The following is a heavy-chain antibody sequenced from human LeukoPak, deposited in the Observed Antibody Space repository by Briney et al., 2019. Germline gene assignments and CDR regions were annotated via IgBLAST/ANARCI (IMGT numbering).Heavy chain of an antibody. V-gene: IGHV3-30*02. J-gene: IGHJ4*02. CDR3: AKGDYYGSAPSPY. CDR1: RFTFSSYG. CDR2: IQYDGSNE. D-gene: IGHD3-10*01. Sequence: PGGSLRLSCAASRFTFSSYGMHWVRQAPGKGLEWVAYIQYDGSNEQYADSVKGRFSISRDSSKNILYLQMNSLRAEDTAVYYCAKGDYYGSAPSPYLGQGTLVTVSS.